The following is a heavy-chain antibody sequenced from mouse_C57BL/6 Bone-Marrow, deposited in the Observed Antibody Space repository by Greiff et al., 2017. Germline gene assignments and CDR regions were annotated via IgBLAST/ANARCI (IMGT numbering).Heavy chain of an antibody. Sequence: SGAELARPGASVKLSCKASGYTFTSYGISWVKQRTGQGLEWIGEIYPRSGNTYYNEKFKGKATLTADKSSSTAYMELRSLTSEDSAVYFCARDPITTVVSDYWGQGTTLTVSS. D-gene: IGHD1-1*01. CDR2: IYPRSGNT. J-gene: IGHJ2*01. V-gene: IGHV1-81*01. CDR3: ARDPITTVVSDY. CDR1: GYTFTSYG.